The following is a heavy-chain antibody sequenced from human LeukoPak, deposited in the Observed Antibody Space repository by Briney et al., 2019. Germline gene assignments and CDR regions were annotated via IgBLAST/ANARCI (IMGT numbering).Heavy chain of an antibody. CDR2: IIPIFGTA. CDR3: ARAGIGVVTLNWFDP. J-gene: IGHJ5*02. D-gene: IGHD3-3*01. Sequence: SVKVSCKASGGTFSSYAISWVRQAPGQGLEWMGGIIPIFGTANYAQKFQGRVTITADESTSTAYTELSSLRSEDTAVYYCARAGIGVVTLNWFDPWGQGTLVTVSS. CDR1: GGTFSSYA. V-gene: IGHV1-69*13.